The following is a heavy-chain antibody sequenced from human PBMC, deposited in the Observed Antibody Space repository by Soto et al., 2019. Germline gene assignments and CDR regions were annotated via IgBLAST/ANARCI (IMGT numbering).Heavy chain of an antibody. CDR2: ISSNSAYI. D-gene: IGHD6-13*01. CDR1: GITFSNFE. J-gene: IGHJ5*02. CDR3: TRDASRDSSARGWFDP. V-gene: IGHV3-21*01. Sequence: PGGSLRLSCAASGITFSNFEMNWVRQAPGKGLEWVSTISSNSAYIYYTDALRGRFTISRDNAKNSLHLQMNSLRAEDTAVYYCTRDASRDSSARGWFDPWGPGTLVTVSS.